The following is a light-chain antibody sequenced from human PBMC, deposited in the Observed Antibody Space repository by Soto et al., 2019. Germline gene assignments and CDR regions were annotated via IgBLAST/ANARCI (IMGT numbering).Light chain of an antibody. Sequence: EIVLTQSPATLSLSPGERATLSCRASQSVSSYLAWYQQKPGQAPRLLNYDASNRATGFPARFSGSGSGTDFILNISSLEPEDFAVYYCQQRSNWPLTFVGGTKVEIK. CDR1: QSVSSY. J-gene: IGKJ4*01. V-gene: IGKV3-11*01. CDR2: DAS. CDR3: QQRSNWPLT.